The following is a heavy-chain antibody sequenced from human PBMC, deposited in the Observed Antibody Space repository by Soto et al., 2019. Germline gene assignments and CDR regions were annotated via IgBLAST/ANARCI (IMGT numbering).Heavy chain of an antibody. Sequence: PGGSMRLSCAASGFTFSSYAMNWVRQAPGKGLEWVSAISGSGGRTYYADSVKGRFTISRDNSKNTLYLQMNSLRAEDTAVYYCSKGDLYDFWSGYHYGMDVWGQGTTVTVSS. CDR2: ISGSGGRT. V-gene: IGHV3-23*01. CDR3: SKGDLYDFWSGYHYGMDV. D-gene: IGHD3-3*01. CDR1: GFTFSSYA. J-gene: IGHJ6*02.